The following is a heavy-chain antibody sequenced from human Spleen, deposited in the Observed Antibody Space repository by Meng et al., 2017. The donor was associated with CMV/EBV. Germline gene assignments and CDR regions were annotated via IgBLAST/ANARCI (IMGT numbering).Heavy chain of an antibody. V-gene: IGHV1-18*01. J-gene: IGHJ4*02. CDR1: GGTFSSYA. CDR3: ARDVSGWYPDY. Sequence: ASVKVSCKASGGTFSSYAISWVRQAPGQGLEWMGWISAYNGNTNYAQKLQGRVTMTTDTSTSTAYMELRSLRSDDTAVYYCARDVSGWYPDYWGQGTLVTVSS. CDR2: ISAYNGNT. D-gene: IGHD6-19*01.